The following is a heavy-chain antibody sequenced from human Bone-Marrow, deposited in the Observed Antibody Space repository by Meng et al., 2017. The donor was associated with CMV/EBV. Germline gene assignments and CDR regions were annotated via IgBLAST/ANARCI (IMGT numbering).Heavy chain of an antibody. CDR3: AKRLHSGSDTSFDH. V-gene: IGHV6-1*01. Sequence: SCAISGDSVSSNSAAWNWIRQSPSRGLEWLGRTYYRSKWYSDYAVSVKSRITINPDTSKNQFSLQLNSVTPEDTAVYYCAKRLHSGSDTSFDHWGQGTLVTVSS. CDR2: TYYRSKWYS. D-gene: IGHD1-26*01. J-gene: IGHJ4*02. CDR1: GDSVSSNSAA.